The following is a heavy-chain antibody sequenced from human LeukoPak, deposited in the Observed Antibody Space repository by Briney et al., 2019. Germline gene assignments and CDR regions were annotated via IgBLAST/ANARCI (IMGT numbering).Heavy chain of an antibody. CDR3: AREGQQLVDY. CDR2: ISAYNGNT. V-gene: IGHV1-18*01. Sequence: ASVKVSCKASGGTFSSYAISWVRQAPGQGLEWMGWISAYNGNTNYAQTLQGRVTMTTDTSTSTAYMELRSLRSDDTAVYYCAREGQQLVDYWGQGTLVTVPS. CDR1: GGTFSSYA. D-gene: IGHD6-13*01. J-gene: IGHJ4*02.